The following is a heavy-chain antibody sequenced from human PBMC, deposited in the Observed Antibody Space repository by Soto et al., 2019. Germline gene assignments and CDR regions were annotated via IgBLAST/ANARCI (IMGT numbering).Heavy chain of an antibody. CDR3: ARVSGSGSYYADY. CDR1: GFTFSSYS. J-gene: IGHJ4*02. CDR2: ISSSSSYI. D-gene: IGHD3-10*01. Sequence: EVQLVESGGGLVKPGGSLRLSCAASGFTFSSYSMNWVRQAPGKGLEWVSSISSSSSYIYYADSVKGRFTISRDNAKNSLYRQMNSLRAEDTAVYYCARVSGSGSYYADYWGQGTLVTVSS. V-gene: IGHV3-21*01.